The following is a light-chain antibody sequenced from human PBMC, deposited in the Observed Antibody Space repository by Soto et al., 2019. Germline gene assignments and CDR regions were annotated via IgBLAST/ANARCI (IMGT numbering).Light chain of an antibody. CDR1: QSVSSSY. Sequence: EIVLTQTPGTLSLSPGERATLSCRASQSVSSSYLAWYQRKPGQAPGVLIYGASSRATGIPDRFSGSGSGTDFTLTISRLEPEDFAVYYCQQYRSSPPMYTFGQGTKLEIK. CDR2: GAS. J-gene: IGKJ2*01. CDR3: QQYRSSPPMYT. V-gene: IGKV3-20*01.